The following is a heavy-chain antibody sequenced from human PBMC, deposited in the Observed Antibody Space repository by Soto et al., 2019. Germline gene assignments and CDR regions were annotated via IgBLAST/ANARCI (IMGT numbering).Heavy chain of an antibody. D-gene: IGHD2-21*02. CDR1: GYTFTSYA. V-gene: IGHV1-3*01. Sequence: ASVKVSCKASGYTFTSYAMHWVRQAPGQRLEWMGWINAGNGNTKYSQKFQGRVTITRDTSESTAYMELSSLRSEDTAVYYCARYCGGDCYIRRAPLDAFDIWGQGTMVTVSS. CDR2: INAGNGNT. CDR3: ARYCGGDCYIRRAPLDAFDI. J-gene: IGHJ3*02.